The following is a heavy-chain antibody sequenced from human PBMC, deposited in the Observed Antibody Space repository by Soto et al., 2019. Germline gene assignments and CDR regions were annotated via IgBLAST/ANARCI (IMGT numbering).Heavy chain of an antibody. CDR1: GDTFNFYS. D-gene: IGHD3-10*01. CDR2: ISAYSGNT. J-gene: IGHJ4*02. Sequence: ASGKVSCKASGDTFNFYSINWVRQAPGQGLEWMGWISAYSGNTNYAQKLQGRVTMTTDTSTSTAYMELRSLRSDDTAVYYCARDTYGSGAGYWGQGTLVTVSS. V-gene: IGHV1-18*01. CDR3: ARDTYGSGAGY.